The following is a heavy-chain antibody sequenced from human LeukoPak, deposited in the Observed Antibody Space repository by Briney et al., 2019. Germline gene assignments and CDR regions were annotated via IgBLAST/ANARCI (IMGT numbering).Heavy chain of an antibody. V-gene: IGHV3-33*01. CDR2: IWNDGSNK. J-gene: IGHJ4*02. CDR1: GFTFNVYG. D-gene: IGHD3-22*01. Sequence: GGSLRLSCAASGFTFNVYGIHWVRQAPGKGLEWVAVIWNDGSNKYYADSVKGRFTISRDNSKSTLYLQMNSLRAEDTAVYYCARDHGKYYDSSGYAQGAYWGQGTLVTVSS. CDR3: ARDHGKYYDSSGYAQGAY.